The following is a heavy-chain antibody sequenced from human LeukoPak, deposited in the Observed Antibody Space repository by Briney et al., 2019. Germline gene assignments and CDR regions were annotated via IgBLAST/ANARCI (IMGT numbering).Heavy chain of an antibody. J-gene: IGHJ4*02. CDR3: ARCGGDGSLTYYFDY. CDR2: ISSSGSTI. Sequence: GGSLRLSCAASGFTFSNYWMHWVRQAPGKGLEWVSYISSSGSTIYYADSVKGRFTISRDNAKNSLYLQMNSLRAEDTAVYYCARCGGDGSLTYYFDYWGQGTLVTVSS. D-gene: IGHD2-21*01. CDR1: GFTFSNYW. V-gene: IGHV3-11*04.